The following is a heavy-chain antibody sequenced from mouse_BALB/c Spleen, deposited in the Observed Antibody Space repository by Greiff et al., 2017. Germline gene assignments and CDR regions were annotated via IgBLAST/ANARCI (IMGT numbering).Heavy chain of an antibody. V-gene: IGHV5-17*02. D-gene: IGHD1-3*01. CDR1: GFTFSSFG. CDR3: ARRSREYYFDY. CDR2: ISSGSSTI. Sequence: EVKLVESGGGLVQPGGSRKLSCAASGFTFSSFGMHWVRQAPEKGLEWVAYISSGSSTIYYADTVKGRFTISRDNPKNTLFLQMTSLRSEDTAMYYCARRSREYYFDYWGQGTTLTVSS. J-gene: IGHJ2*01.